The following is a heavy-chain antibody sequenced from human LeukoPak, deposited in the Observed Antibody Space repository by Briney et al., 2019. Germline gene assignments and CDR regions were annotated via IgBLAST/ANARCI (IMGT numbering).Heavy chain of an antibody. CDR3: AKGEEQWLVYYFDY. CDR1: GFSFSTYG. CDR2: ISGSGGST. J-gene: IGHJ4*02. V-gene: IGHV3-23*01. Sequence: GGSLRLSCAASGFSFSTYGMHWVRQAPGKGLEWVSAISGSGGSTYYADSVKGRFTISRDNSKNTLYLQMNSLRAEDTAVYYCAKGEEQWLVYYFDYWGQGTLVTVSS. D-gene: IGHD6-19*01.